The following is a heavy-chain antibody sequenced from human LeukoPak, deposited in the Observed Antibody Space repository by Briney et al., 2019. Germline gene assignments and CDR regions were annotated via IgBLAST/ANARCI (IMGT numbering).Heavy chain of an antibody. V-gene: IGHV4-4*07. D-gene: IGHD3-22*01. CDR2: IYISGTT. CDR3: ARDSYYYDSSGFLGHYYYYYMDV. J-gene: IGHJ6*03. CDR1: AGSFSGYY. Sequence: SETLSLTCAVYAGSFSGYYWSWIRQPAGKGLEWIGRIYISGTTNYNPSLKSRVTMSVGTSKNQFSLKLSSVTAADTAVYYCARDSYYYDSSGFLGHYYYYYMDVWGKGTTVTISS.